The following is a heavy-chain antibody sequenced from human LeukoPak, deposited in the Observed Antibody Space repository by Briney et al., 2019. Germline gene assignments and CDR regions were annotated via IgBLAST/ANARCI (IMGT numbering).Heavy chain of an antibody. J-gene: IGHJ4*02. D-gene: IGHD3-22*01. Sequence: PGGSLRLSCAASGFTFSSYWMHWVRQAPGKGLVWVSRINSDGSSASYADSVKGRFTISRDNAKNTPYLQMNSLRAEDTAVYYCARDTPRAYYYDSSGSREDYWGQGTLVTVSS. CDR2: INSDGSSA. CDR1: GFTFSSYW. CDR3: ARDTPRAYYYDSSGSREDY. V-gene: IGHV3-74*01.